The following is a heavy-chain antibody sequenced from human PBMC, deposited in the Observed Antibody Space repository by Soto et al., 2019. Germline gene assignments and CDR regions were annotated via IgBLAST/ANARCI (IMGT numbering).Heavy chain of an antibody. CDR2: IGTAGDT. J-gene: IGHJ4*02. D-gene: IGHD6-13*01. CDR3: VRAGIAAAPLDY. V-gene: IGHV3-13*01. CDR1: GFTFSSYD. Sequence: PGGSLRLSCAASGFTFSSYDMHWVRQATGKGLEWVSAIGTAGDTYYPGSVKGRFTISRENAKNSLYLQMNSLRAGDTAVYYCVRAGIAAAPLDYWGQGTLVTVSS.